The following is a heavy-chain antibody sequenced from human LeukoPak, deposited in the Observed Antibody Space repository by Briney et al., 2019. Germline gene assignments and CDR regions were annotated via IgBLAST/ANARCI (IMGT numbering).Heavy chain of an antibody. V-gene: IGHV4-59*01. CDR3: ATWGSSHRTDAFGI. Sequence: SETLSLTCTVSGGSISSYYWSWIRQPPGKGLEWIGYIYYSGSTNYDPSLKSRVTISVDTSKNQFSLKLSSVTAADTAVYYCATWGSSHRTDAFGIWGQGTMVTVSS. CDR1: GGSISSYY. CDR2: IYYSGST. D-gene: IGHD3-16*01. J-gene: IGHJ3*02.